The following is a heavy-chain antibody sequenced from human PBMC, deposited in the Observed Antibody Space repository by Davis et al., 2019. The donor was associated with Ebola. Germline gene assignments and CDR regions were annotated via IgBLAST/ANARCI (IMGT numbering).Heavy chain of an antibody. J-gene: IGHJ6*02. CDR2: ISSSGSTI. V-gene: IGHV3-11*01. CDR3: ARDQGSSYYYYGMDV. Sequence: LSLTCAASGFTFSDYYMSWIRQAPGKGLEWVSYISSSGSTIYYADSVKGRFTISRDNAKNSLYLQMNSLRAEDTAVYYCARDQGSSYYYYGMDVWGQGTTVTVSS. CDR1: GFTFSDYY. D-gene: IGHD6-13*01.